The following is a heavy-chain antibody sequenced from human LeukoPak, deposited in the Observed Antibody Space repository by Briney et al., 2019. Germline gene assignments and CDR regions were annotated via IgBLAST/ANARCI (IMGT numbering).Heavy chain of an antibody. D-gene: IGHD5-12*01. CDR1: GGSISSYY. J-gene: IGHJ3*02. CDR2: IYYSGST. V-gene: IGHV4-59*01. Sequence: SETLSLTCTVSGGSISSYYWSWIRQPPGKGLEWIGYIYYSGSTNYNPSLKSRVTISVDTSKNQFSLKLSSVTAADTAIYYCARVSWPDAFDIWGQGTMVSVSS. CDR3: ARVSWPDAFDI.